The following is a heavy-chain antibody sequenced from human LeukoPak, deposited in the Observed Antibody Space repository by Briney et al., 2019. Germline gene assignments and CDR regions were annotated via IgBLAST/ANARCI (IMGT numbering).Heavy chain of an antibody. Sequence: GGSLRLSCAASGFTFSSYAMHWVRQAPGKGLEWVAVISYDGSKKFYADSVKGRFTISRDNSKNTLYLQMNSLRPEDTAVYYCARWYYDSSGYYSPYFDYWGQGTLVTVSS. J-gene: IGHJ4*02. CDR3: ARWYYDSSGYYSPYFDY. CDR1: GFTFSSYA. D-gene: IGHD3-22*01. CDR2: ISYDGSKK. V-gene: IGHV3-30-3*01.